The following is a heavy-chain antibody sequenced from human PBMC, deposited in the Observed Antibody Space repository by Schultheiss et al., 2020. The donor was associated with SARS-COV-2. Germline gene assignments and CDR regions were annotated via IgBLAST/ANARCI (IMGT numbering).Heavy chain of an antibody. Sequence: SETLSLTCTVSGGSISSYYWSWIRQPPGKGLEWIGYIYYSGSTNYNPSLKSRVTISVDTSKNQFSLKLTSVTAADTAVYYCARGGRWYYYNWFDPWGQGTLVTVSS. CDR1: GGSISSYY. D-gene: IGHD2/OR15-2a*01. V-gene: IGHV4-59*08. CDR2: IYYSGST. CDR3: ARGGRWYYYNWFDP. J-gene: IGHJ5*02.